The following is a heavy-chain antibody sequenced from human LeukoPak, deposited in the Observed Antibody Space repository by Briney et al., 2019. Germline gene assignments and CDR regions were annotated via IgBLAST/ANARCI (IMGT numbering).Heavy chain of an antibody. D-gene: IGHD2-8*02. CDR1: GVSIGDYF. J-gene: IGHJ5*02. CDR2: INHDGGT. Sequence: SETLSLTCAVQGVSIGDYFWSWIRQSPGKGLEWIAEINHDGGTKYNPSLKDRVSISVDTSQNGFSLSLRSVTAADTAVYYCARIRCGQTGGFRYNHWGRGTLVAVSS. CDR3: ARIRCGQTGGFRYNH. V-gene: IGHV4-34*01.